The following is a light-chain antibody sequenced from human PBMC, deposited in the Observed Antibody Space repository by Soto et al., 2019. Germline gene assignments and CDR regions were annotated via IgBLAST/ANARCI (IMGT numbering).Light chain of an antibody. V-gene: IGLV4-69*01. Sequence: QLVLTQSPSASASLGASVKLTCTLSSGHSSYAIAWHQQQPEKGPRYLMKLNSDGSHSKGDGIPDRFSGSSSGAERYLTISSLQSEDEAGYYRQTWGTGIVVFGGGTKLTVL. CDR1: SGHSSYA. CDR2: LNSDGSH. J-gene: IGLJ2*01. CDR3: QTWGTGIVV.